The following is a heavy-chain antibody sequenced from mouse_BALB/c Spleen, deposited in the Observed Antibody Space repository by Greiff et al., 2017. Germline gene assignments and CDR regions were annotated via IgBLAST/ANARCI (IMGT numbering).Heavy chain of an antibody. Sequence: VQRVESGPGLVAPSQSLSITCTVSGFSLTSYGVHWVRQPPGKGLEWLGVIWAGGSTNYNSALMSRLSISKDNSKSQVFLKMNSLQTDDTAMYYCARDRYDYYAMDYWGQGTSVTVSS. J-gene: IGHJ4*01. CDR1: GFSLTSYG. CDR3: ARDRYDYYAMDY. D-gene: IGHD2-14*01. V-gene: IGHV2-9*02. CDR2: IWAGGST.